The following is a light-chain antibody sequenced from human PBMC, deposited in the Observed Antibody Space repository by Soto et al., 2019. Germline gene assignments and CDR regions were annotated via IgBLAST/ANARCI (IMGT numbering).Light chain of an antibody. J-gene: IGKJ5*01. CDR2: EAS. CDR3: QQLNTLPFT. V-gene: IGKV1-9*01. Sequence: IQLTQSPSLLSASVGDRVTITCRASHDISTYLAWYQQKPGKAAKLMIYEASTLQSGVPSRFSGSGSGTEFTLTTSGLLPEDFATYHCQQLNTLPFTFGQGTRLKI. CDR1: HDISTY.